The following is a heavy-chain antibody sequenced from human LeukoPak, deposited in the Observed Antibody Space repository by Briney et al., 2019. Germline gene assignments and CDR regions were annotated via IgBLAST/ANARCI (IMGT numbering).Heavy chain of an antibody. CDR1: GFTFSSYA. D-gene: IGHD3-16*01. Sequence: PGGSLRPSCEASGFTFSSYAMSWVRQAPGKGLEWVSGIIDSGDITYYANSVKGRFTISRDNSKNTLYLQMNSLRAEDTAVYYCAKLGGQEVYNCYVGVWGKGTTVAVSS. CDR3: AKLGGQEVYNCYVGV. J-gene: IGHJ6*03. CDR2: IIDSGDIT. V-gene: IGHV3-23*01.